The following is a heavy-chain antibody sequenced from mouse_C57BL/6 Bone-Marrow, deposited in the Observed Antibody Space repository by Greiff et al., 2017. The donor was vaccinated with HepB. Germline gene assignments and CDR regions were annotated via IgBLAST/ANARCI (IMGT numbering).Heavy chain of an antibody. CDR2: IHPNSGRT. J-gene: IGHJ4*01. CDR3: ARDDGYPSYAMDY. D-gene: IGHD2-3*01. CDR1: GYTFTSYW. Sequence: QVQLQQPGAELVKPGASVKLSCKASGYTFTSYWMHWVKQRPGNGLKWIGMIHPNSGRTNYNEKFKSKSTLTVNKSSSTAYMQLSSLTSEDSAVYYCARDDGYPSYAMDYWGQGTSVTVSS. V-gene: IGHV1-64*01.